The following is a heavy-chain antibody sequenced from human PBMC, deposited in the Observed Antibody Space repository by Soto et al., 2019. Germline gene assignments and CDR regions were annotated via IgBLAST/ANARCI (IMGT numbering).Heavy chain of an antibody. CDR1: GGTFSSYA. J-gene: IGHJ6*02. CDR3: ALNIGAAVYYYYYGMDV. D-gene: IGHD6-13*01. Sequence: SVKVSCKASGGTFSSYAISWVRQAPGQGLEWMGGIIPIFGTANYAQKFQGRVTITADESTSTAYMELSSLRSEDTAVYYCALNIGAAVYYYYYGMDVWGQGTTVTVSS. CDR2: IIPIFGTA. V-gene: IGHV1-69*13.